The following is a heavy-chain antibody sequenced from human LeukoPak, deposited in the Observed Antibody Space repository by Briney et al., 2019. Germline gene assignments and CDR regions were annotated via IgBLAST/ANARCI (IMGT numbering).Heavy chain of an antibody. CDR3: SRRDYSSGWYVDY. V-gene: IGHV5-51*01. CDR1: GYRFSNYW. J-gene: IGHJ4*02. Sequence: GESLKISCKGSGYRFSNYWIAWVRQMPGKGLELMGIIYPGDSDARYSPSFQGQVTISADKSISTAFLQWTSLTASDTAMYYCSRRDYSSGWYVDYWGQGTLVTVSS. CDR2: IYPGDSDA. D-gene: IGHD6-19*01.